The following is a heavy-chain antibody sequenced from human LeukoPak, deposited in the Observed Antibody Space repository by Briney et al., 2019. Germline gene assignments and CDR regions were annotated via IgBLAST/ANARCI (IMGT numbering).Heavy chain of an antibody. Sequence: ASVTVSCKVSGYTLTELSMHWVRQAPGKGLEWMGGFDPEDGETIYAQKFQGRVTMTEDTSTDTAYMELSSLRSEDTAVYYCATAPILDRYFDYWGQGTLVTVSS. CDR1: GYTLTELS. D-gene: IGHD3-16*02. CDR2: FDPEDGET. CDR3: ATAPILDRYFDY. V-gene: IGHV1-24*01. J-gene: IGHJ4*02.